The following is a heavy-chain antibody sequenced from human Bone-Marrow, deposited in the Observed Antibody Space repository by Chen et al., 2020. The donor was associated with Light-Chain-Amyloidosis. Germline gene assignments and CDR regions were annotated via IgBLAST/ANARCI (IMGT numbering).Heavy chain of an antibody. D-gene: IGHD5-12*01. CDR2: IYPDDADA. V-gene: IGHV5-51*01. J-gene: IGHJ4*02. Sequence: SGPEVKKPGKSLKISCKGSGYTFPNYWIGWVRKMPGKGLEWMGVIYPDDADARYSPAFEGQVTISADKSITTAYLQWRSLKASDTAMYYCARRRDGYNFDYWGQGTLVTVSS. CDR3: ARRRDGYNFDY. CDR1: GYTFPNYW.